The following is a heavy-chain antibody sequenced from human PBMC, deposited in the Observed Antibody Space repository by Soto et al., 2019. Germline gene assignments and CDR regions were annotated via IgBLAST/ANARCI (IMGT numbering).Heavy chain of an antibody. V-gene: IGHV4-59*01. CDR2: TDNSGRT. CDR1: GGSMTTYY. CDR3: ARVNYGYYYYGMDV. Sequence: LQESSPGLVKPSETLSLTCSVSGGSMTTYYWTWIRQPPGKGLEWIGYTDNSGRTNYSPSLQSRVTISLDTSKNQFSLKLSFVTAADTAVYYCARVNYGYYYYGMDVWGQGTTVTVAS. J-gene: IGHJ6*02. D-gene: IGHD4-17*01.